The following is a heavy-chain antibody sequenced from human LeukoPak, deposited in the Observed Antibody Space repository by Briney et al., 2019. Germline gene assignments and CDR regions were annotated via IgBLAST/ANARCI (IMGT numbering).Heavy chain of an antibody. Sequence: PGGSLRLSCAVSGFTFKLYWMHWVRQVPGKGPVWVARINDDGSDTVYADSVKGRFTIPRDDAKNMLFLQMNSLRGEDTAVYHCVRGGPSTWFWGQGTLVTVSS. V-gene: IGHV3-74*01. CDR3: VRGGPSTWF. CDR2: INDDGSDT. D-gene: IGHD3-22*01. CDR1: GFTFKLYW. J-gene: IGHJ4*02.